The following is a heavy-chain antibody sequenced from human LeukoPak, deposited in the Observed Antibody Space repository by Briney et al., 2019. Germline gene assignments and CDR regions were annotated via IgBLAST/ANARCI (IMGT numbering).Heavy chain of an antibody. CDR3: ACVVRGVMGDYFDY. J-gene: IGHJ4*02. CDR1: GGSISGYY. CDR2: IYYSGST. D-gene: IGHD3-10*01. V-gene: IGHV4-59*12. Sequence: PETLSLTCTVSGGSISGYYWSWIRQPPGKGLEWIGYIYYSGSTNYNPSLKSRVTISVDTSKNQFSLKLSSVTAADTAVYYCACVVRGVMGDYFDYWGQGTLVTVSS.